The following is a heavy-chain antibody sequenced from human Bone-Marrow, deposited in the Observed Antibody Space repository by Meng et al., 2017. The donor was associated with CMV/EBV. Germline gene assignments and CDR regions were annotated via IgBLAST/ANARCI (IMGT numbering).Heavy chain of an antibody. V-gene: IGHV4-31*03. CDR2: IYYSGTT. Sequence: SETLSLTCTVSGASINSGVYYWSWLRQHPGKGLEWIGYIYYSGTTYYNPSLKSRLTISVDTSKNPFSLKLSSVTAADTAVYYCARALIQLWYPWGQGTLVTVSS. D-gene: IGHD5-18*01. CDR3: ARALIQLWYP. CDR1: GASINSGVYY. J-gene: IGHJ5*02.